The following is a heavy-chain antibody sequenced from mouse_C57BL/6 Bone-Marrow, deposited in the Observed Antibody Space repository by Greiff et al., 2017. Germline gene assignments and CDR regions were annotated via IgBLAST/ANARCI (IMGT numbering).Heavy chain of an antibody. V-gene: IGHV1-55*01. CDR2: IYPGSGST. D-gene: IGHD1-1*02. Sequence: QVQLQQSGAELVKPGASVKMSCKASGYTFTSYWITWVKPRPGQGLEWIGDIYPGSGSTNYNEKFKSKATLTVDTSSSTAYMQLSSLTSEDSAVYYCAREEEIDYLPTRGMDYWGQGTAVTVSS. CDR1: GYTFTSYW. J-gene: IGHJ4*01. CDR3: AREEEIDYLPTRGMDY.